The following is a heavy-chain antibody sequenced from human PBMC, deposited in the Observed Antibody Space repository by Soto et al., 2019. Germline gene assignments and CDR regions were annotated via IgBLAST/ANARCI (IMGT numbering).Heavy chain of an antibody. CDR3: ARFLQPPYGSGRRSLYWYFDI. CDR1: GGTFNSYA. CDR2: IIPIFRST. J-gene: IGHJ2*01. V-gene: IGHV1-69*06. D-gene: IGHD2-15*01. Sequence: QVQLVQSGAEVKKPGSSVKVSCKASGGTFNSYALTWVRQAPGHGLEWMGGIIPIFRSTNYAQKFQGRVTITANRSTSSTYMALSSLRSDDTAVYSCARFLQPPYGSGRRSLYWYFDIWGRGTLVTVSS.